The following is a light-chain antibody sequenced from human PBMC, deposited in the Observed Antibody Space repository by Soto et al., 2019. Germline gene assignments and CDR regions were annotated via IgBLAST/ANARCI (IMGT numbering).Light chain of an antibody. CDR1: QSISSY. V-gene: IGKV1-39*01. J-gene: IGKJ1*01. Sequence: DIQMTQSPSSLSASVGDRVTITCRSSQSISSYLNWYQQKPGKAPKLLIYAASSLLSGVPSRFSGSGSGTDFTLTISSLQPEDFATYYCQKSYSTPPTFGQGTKVQIK. CDR2: AAS. CDR3: QKSYSTPPT.